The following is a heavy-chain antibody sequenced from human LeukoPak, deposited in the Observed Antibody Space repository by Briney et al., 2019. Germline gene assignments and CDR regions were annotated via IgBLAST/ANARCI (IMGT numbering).Heavy chain of an antibody. V-gene: IGHV3-53*01. Sequence: GGSLRLSCAASGFTVSSNYMSWVRQAPGKGLEWVSAIYSVGSTYYADSVKGRFTISRDNSKNALYLQMNSLRAEDTAVYYCGGSSSDYYYYGMDVWGQGTTVTVSS. CDR1: GFTVSSNY. CDR3: GGSSSDYYYYGMDV. D-gene: IGHD6-6*01. J-gene: IGHJ6*02. CDR2: IYSVGST.